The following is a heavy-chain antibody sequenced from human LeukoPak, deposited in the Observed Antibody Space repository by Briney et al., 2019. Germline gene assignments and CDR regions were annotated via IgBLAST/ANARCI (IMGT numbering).Heavy chain of an antibody. CDR1: GYTFTSYG. CDR2: ISAYNGNT. Sequence: ASVKVSCKASGYTFTSYGINWVRQAPGQGLEWMGWISAYNGNTNYAQKLQGRVTMTTDTSTSTAYMELRSLRPDDTAVYYCARGPIIDIVVIPAAADYYHMDVWGKGTTVTVSS. J-gene: IGHJ6*03. CDR3: ARGPIIDIVVIPAAADYYHMDV. D-gene: IGHD2-2*01. V-gene: IGHV1-18*01.